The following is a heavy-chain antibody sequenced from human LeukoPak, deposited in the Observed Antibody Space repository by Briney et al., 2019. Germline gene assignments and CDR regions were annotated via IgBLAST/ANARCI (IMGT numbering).Heavy chain of an antibody. Sequence: SETLSHTCTVSGGSISSYYWSWIRQPPGKGLEWIGYIYYSGSTNYNPSLKSRVTISVDTSKNQFSLKLSSVTAADTAVYYCARSVGGDSSGYPPSYWGQGTLVTVSS. D-gene: IGHD3-22*01. CDR2: IYYSGST. V-gene: IGHV4-59*01. J-gene: IGHJ4*02. CDR1: GGSISSYY. CDR3: ARSVGGDSSGYPPSY.